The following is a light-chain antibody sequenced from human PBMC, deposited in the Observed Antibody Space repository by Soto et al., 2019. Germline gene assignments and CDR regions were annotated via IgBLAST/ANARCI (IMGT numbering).Light chain of an antibody. Sequence: EILMTPSHSTLSVSPRQRVHFSCRASHRVASTYLAWYQQKPGQSPRLLISGASIRATGIPDRFSGSGSGADFTLTISRLEPDDFAVYYCQQHGNSPRTTFGQGTRLAIK. V-gene: IGKV3-20*01. CDR3: QQHGNSPRTT. CDR2: GAS. CDR1: HRVASTY. J-gene: IGKJ5*01.